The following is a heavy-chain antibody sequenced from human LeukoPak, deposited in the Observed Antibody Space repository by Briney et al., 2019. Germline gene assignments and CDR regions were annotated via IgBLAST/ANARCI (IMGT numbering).Heavy chain of an antibody. V-gene: IGHV4-38-2*01. CDR1: GYSISSGYY. Sequence: SETLSLTCAVSGYSISSGYYWGWIRQPPGKGLEWIGSIYHSGGTYYNPSLKSRVTISVDTSKNQFSLELSSVTAADTAVYYCARQLLRFLEWLSNPGAFDIWGQGTMVTVSS. D-gene: IGHD3-3*01. CDR3: ARQLLRFLEWLSNPGAFDI. CDR2: IYHSGGT. J-gene: IGHJ3*02.